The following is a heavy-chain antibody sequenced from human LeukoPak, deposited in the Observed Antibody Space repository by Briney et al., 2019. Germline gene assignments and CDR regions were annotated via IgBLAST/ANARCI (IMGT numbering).Heavy chain of an antibody. Sequence: PSETLSLTCTVSGGSISSSSYYWGWIRQPPGKGLEWIGSIYYSGGTYYNPSLKSRVTISVDTSKNQFSLKLSSVTAADTAVYYCARSLRRGTVVTNDAFDIWGQGTMVTVSS. CDR3: ARSLRRGTVVTNDAFDI. D-gene: IGHD4-23*01. V-gene: IGHV4-39*01. J-gene: IGHJ3*02. CDR1: GGSISSSSYY. CDR2: IYYSGGT.